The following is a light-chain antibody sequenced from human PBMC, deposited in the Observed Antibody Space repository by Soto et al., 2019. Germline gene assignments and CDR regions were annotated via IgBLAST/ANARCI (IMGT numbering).Light chain of an antibody. CDR2: GAS. V-gene: IGKV3-20*01. CDR3: QQYRT. J-gene: IGKJ1*01. Sequence: EIVLTQSPGTLSLSPGERATLSCRASQSVSSTYLAWYQQKPGQAPRLLIYGASNRATGIPDRFSGSGSGTDFTLTISRLEPEDFAVYYCQQYRTFGQGTKVDIK. CDR1: QSVSSTY.